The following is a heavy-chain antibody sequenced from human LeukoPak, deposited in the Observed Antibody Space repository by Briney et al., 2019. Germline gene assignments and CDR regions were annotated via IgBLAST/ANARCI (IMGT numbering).Heavy chain of an antibody. J-gene: IGHJ3*02. CDR1: DDSFSSHY. CDR2: ISYIGST. D-gene: IGHD4-17*01. V-gene: IGHV4-59*11. Sequence: SETLSLTCAVSDDSFSSHYWTWIRQPPGKGLEWIGYISYIGSTTYNPSLKSRVTISIDTSRNQFSLRLSSVTAADTAVYYCARDLVTVTKGFDIWGQGTMVSVSS. CDR3: ARDLVTVTKGFDI.